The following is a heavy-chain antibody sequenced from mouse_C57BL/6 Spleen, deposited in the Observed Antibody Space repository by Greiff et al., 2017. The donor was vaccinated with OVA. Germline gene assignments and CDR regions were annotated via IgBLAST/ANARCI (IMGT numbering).Heavy chain of an antibody. CDR2: IYPGSGNT. J-gene: IGHJ1*03. CDR3: ARYGNYDDWYFDV. Sequence: VKLMESGAELVRPGASVKLSCKASGYTFTDYYINWVKQRPGQGLEWIARIYPGSGNTYYNEKFKGKATLTAEKSSSTAYMQLSSLTSEDSAVYFCARYGNYDDWYFDVWGTGTTVTVSS. D-gene: IGHD2-1*01. V-gene: IGHV1-76*01. CDR1: GYTFTDYY.